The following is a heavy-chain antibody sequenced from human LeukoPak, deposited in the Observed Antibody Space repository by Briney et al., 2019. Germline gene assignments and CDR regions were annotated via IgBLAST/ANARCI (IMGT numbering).Heavy chain of an antibody. V-gene: IGHV3-7*03. CDR2: IKQDGSEK. J-gene: IGHJ4*02. Sequence: QSGGSLRLSCAASGFSFSDSWMTWIRQAPGKGLEWVANIKQDGSEKYYADSVKGRFIIPRDNAKNALYLQMSSLTAEDTAIYYCARRYFDYWGQGTLVTVSS. CDR1: GFSFSDSW. CDR3: ARRYFDY.